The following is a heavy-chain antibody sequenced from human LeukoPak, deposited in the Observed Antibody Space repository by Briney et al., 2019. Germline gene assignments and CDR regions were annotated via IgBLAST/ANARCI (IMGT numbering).Heavy chain of an antibody. CDR2: ISSSSSYI. Sequence: PGGSLRLSCAASGFTFSSYSMNWVRQAPGKGLEWVSSISSSSSYIYYADSVKGRFTISRDNAKNSLYLQMNSLRAEDTAVYYCARGSYCSSTSCYRSYYYGMDVWGQGTTVTVSS. J-gene: IGHJ6*02. D-gene: IGHD2-2*01. CDR3: ARGSYCSSTSCYRSYYYGMDV. CDR1: GFTFSSYS. V-gene: IGHV3-21*01.